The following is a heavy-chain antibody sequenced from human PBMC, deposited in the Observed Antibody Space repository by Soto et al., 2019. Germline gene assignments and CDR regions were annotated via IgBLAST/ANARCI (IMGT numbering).Heavy chain of an antibody. D-gene: IGHD3-10*01. Sequence: SETLSLTCSVSGASINNFAYYWGWIRQPPGKGLEWIGTVYYNENTYYNPSLRSRVAISVDTAMNQFSLNLRSVTAADTAVYFCARRERYYGSPGWFDPWGQGTLVTVSS. CDR3: ARRERYYGSPGWFDP. CDR2: VYYNENT. J-gene: IGHJ5*01. CDR1: GASINNFAYY. V-gene: IGHV4-39*01.